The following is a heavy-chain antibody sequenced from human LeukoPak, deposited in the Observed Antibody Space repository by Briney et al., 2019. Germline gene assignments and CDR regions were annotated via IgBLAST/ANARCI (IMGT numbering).Heavy chain of an antibody. V-gene: IGHV4-4*02. CDR3: ASSAVRRVMLSEIDF. Sequence: SETLSLTCDVSGGSISGTNWWSWVRQPPGQGLEWIGEISLRGLTNYNPSLRSRLTMSLDEFKNQVSLNLTSVTAADTAVYYCASSAVRRVMLSEIDFWGQGTLVTVSS. CDR2: ISLRGLT. CDR1: GGSISGTNW. J-gene: IGHJ4*02. D-gene: IGHD3-10*01.